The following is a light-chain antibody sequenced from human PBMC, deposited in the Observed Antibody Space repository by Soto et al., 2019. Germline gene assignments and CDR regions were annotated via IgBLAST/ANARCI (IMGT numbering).Light chain of an antibody. CDR1: SSNIGSNY. CDR2: RNN. CDR3: AAWDDSLSGL. Sequence: QSVLTQPPSASGTPGQRVTISCSGSSSNIGSNYVYWYQQLPGTAPKLLIYRNNQRPSGVPDRFSGSKSGTSASLAISGLRSEDEADYYCAAWDDSLSGLFGGGTKATVL. J-gene: IGLJ2*01. V-gene: IGLV1-47*01.